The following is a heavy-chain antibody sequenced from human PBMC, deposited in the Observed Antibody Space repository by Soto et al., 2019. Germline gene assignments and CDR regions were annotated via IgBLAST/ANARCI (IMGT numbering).Heavy chain of an antibody. Sequence: PSETLSLTCTVSGGSISRYYWSWIRQPPGKGLEWIGYIYYSGSTNYNPSLKSRVTISVDTSKNQFSLKLSSVTAADTAVYYCARRYSSAFDIWGHGTMVTVSS. CDR3: ARRYSSAFDI. J-gene: IGHJ3*02. CDR2: IYYSGST. V-gene: IGHV4-59*08. CDR1: GGSISRYY. D-gene: IGHD6-13*01.